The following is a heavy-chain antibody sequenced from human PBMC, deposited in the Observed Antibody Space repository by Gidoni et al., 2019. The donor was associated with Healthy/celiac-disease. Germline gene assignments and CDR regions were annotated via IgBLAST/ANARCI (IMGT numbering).Heavy chain of an antibody. Sequence: EVQLLESGGGLVQPGGSMRLSCAASGFTFSSYVMSWVRQAPGKGLEWVSAISGSGGSTYYADSVKGRFTISRDNSKNTLYLQMNSLRAEDTAVYYCAKSSKWFYRAEDGEWLSHGGWFDPWGQGTLVTVSS. CDR3: AKSSKWFYRAEDGEWLSHGGWFDP. CDR1: GFTFSSYV. D-gene: IGHD3-3*01. J-gene: IGHJ5*02. CDR2: ISGSGGST. V-gene: IGHV3-23*01.